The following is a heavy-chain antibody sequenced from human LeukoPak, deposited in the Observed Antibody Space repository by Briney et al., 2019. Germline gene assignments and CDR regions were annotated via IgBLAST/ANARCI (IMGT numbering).Heavy chain of an antibody. Sequence: ASVKVSCKASGYTFTHHGISWVRQAPGQGLEWMGWISCYNGDAHYAQKFQGRVTMSTDTSTTTAYMELTGLRSDDTAVYYCMRDPTNTSGRYAYFDYSGQGTLVTVSS. J-gene: IGHJ4*02. D-gene: IGHD6-19*01. CDR3: MRDPTNTSGRYAYFDY. CDR1: GYTFTHHG. V-gene: IGHV1-18*01. CDR2: ISCYNGDA.